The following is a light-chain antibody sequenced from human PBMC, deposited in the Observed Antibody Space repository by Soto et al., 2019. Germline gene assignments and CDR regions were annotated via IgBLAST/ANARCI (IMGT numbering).Light chain of an antibody. CDR2: GAS. Sequence: EIVLTQSPGTLSLSPGERVTLSCKASQSVSSSYLAWYRQKPGQAPRLLIHGASSRATGIPDRFSGSGSGTDFTLTISRLEPEDFAVYYCQQYGSSPSITFGQGTRLDIK. CDR1: QSVSSSY. CDR3: QQYGSSPSIT. J-gene: IGKJ5*01. V-gene: IGKV3-20*01.